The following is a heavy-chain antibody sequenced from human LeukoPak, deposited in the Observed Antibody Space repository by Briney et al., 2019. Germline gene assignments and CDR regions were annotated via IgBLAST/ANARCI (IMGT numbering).Heavy chain of an antibody. V-gene: IGHV3-49*03. CDR2: IRSRAYGATT. Sequence: PGGSLRLSCPASGFTFGDYAMSWFRQAPGKGMGWVGFIRSRAYGATTEYAASVKGRFTISRDDSKSIAYLQMNSLKTEDTAVYYCTRYGDIAARFDPWGQGTLVTVSS. J-gene: IGHJ5*02. CDR1: GFTFGDYA. CDR3: TRYGDIAARFDP. D-gene: IGHD6-6*01.